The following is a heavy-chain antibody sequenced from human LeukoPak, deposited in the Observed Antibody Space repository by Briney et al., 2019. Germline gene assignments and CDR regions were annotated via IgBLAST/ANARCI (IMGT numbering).Heavy chain of an antibody. CDR3: ARENSSSLDCGFDP. V-gene: IGHV7-4-1*02. CDR1: GYTFTSYA. D-gene: IGHD6-6*01. Sequence: GASVKVSCKASGYTFTSYAMNWVRQAPGQGLEWMGWINTNTGNPTYAQGFTGRFVFSLDTSVSTAYLQISSLKAEDTAVYYCARENSSSLDCGFDPWGQGTLVTVSP. CDR2: INTNTGNP. J-gene: IGHJ5*02.